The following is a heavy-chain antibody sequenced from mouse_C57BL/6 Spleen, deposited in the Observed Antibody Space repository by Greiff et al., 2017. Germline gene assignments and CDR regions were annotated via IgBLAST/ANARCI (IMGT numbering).Heavy chain of an antibody. V-gene: IGHV1-53*01. Sequence: QVPLQQPGTELVKPGASVKLSCKASGYTFTSHRMHRVKQRPGQGLEWIGNINPSNGGTNYNEKFKSKATLTVDKSSSTAYMQLSSLTSEDSAVYYCARCEWLLRAMDYWGQGTSVTVSS. CDR1: GYTFTSHR. J-gene: IGHJ4*01. CDR3: ARCEWLLRAMDY. D-gene: IGHD2-3*01. CDR2: INPSNGGT.